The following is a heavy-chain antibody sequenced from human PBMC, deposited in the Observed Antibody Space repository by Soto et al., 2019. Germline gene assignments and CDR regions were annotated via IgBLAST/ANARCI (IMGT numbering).Heavy chain of an antibody. D-gene: IGHD6-6*01. V-gene: IGHV3-23*01. CDR2: ISGSGGST. Sequence: EVQLLESGGGLVQPGGSLRLSCAASGFTFSSYAMSWVRQAPGKGLEWVSAISGSGGSTYYADSVKGRFTISRDNSKNTLYLQMNSLRAEDTAVYYCAPPRQSSSYHYYYYMDVWGKGTTVTVSS. CDR1: GFTFSSYA. CDR3: APPRQSSSYHYYYYMDV. J-gene: IGHJ6*03.